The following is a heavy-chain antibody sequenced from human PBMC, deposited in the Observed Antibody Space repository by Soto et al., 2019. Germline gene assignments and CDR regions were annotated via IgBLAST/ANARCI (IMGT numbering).Heavy chain of an antibody. CDR3: AVDSRGYSYGYHWFGP. J-gene: IGHJ5*02. D-gene: IGHD5-18*01. V-gene: IGHV1-69*13. CDR1: GGTFSSYA. CDR2: IIPIFGTA. Sequence: SVKVSCKASGGTFSSYAISWVRQAPGQGLEWMGGIIPIFGTANYAQKFQGRVTITADASTSTAYMELSSPSSEDTAAYYWAVDSRGYSYGYHWFGPWGQGTLVTVSS.